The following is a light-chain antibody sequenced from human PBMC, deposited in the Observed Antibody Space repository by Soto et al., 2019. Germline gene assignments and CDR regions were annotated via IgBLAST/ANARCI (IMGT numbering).Light chain of an antibody. V-gene: IGKV1-12*01. CDR1: QGISSW. Sequence: DIQMTQSPSSVSASVGDRVTITCRTSQGISSWLAWYQQKPGKDPKLLIYAASSLQSGVPSRFRGSRPCTYVTLTISILQPEDFATYYCQPANSFPLTFGGWTKVEIK. J-gene: IGKJ4*01. CDR2: AAS. CDR3: QPANSFPLT.